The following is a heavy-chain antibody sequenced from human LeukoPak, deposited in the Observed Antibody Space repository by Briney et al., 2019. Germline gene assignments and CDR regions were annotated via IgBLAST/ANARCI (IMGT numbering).Heavy chain of an antibody. CDR3: ARKGPYDAFDI. CDR1: GFTVSSNY. V-gene: IGHV3-66*01. J-gene: IGHJ3*02. CDR2: IYSGGST. Sequence: GGSLRLSCAASGFTVSSNYMSWVRQAPGKRLEWVSVIYSGGSTYYADSVKGRFTISRDNSKNTLYLQMNSLRAEDTAVYYCARKGPYDAFDIWGQGTMVTVSS.